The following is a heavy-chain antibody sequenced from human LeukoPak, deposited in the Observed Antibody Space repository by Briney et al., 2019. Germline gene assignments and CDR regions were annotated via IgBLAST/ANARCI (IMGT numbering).Heavy chain of an antibody. CDR2: VYFSGAT. D-gene: IGHD1-1*01. V-gene: IGHV4-39*01. Sequence: KPSETLSLTCAVSGGSIGTSHYYWGWLRQPPGKGLEWIGSVYFSGATNYNPSLKSRVTISVDTSKNQFSLRLTSVTASDTAVYYCARGRVSSSTWYSTYYYYFYMDVWGKGTTVTVSS. J-gene: IGHJ6*03. CDR3: ARGRVSSSTWYSTYYYYFYMDV. CDR1: GGSIGTSHYY.